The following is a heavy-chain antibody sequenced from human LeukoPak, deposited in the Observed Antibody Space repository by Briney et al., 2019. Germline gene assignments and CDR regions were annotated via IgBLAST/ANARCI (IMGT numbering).Heavy chain of an antibody. CDR3: ARQPSNWNVPGPYDY. J-gene: IGHJ4*02. D-gene: IGHD1-1*01. V-gene: IGHV4-59*08. CDR1: GGSISSYY. Sequence: SETLSLTCTVSGGSISSYYWSWIRQPPGKGLEWIGYIYYSGSTNYNPSLKSRVTISVDTSKNQFSLKLSSLTAADTAVYYCARQPSNWNVPGPYDYWGQGTLVTVSS. CDR2: IYYSGST.